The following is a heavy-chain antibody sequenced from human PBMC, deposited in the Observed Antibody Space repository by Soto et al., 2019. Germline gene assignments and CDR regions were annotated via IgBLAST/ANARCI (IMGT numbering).Heavy chain of an antibody. CDR2: ISYDGSNE. CDR1: GFTFRAYG. D-gene: IGHD3-22*01. J-gene: IGHJ4*02. CDR3: AKDTYYHDSSGYYVFDH. V-gene: IGHV3-30*18. Sequence: GGSLRLSCAASGFTFRAYGMHWVRQAPGMGLEWVAHISYDGSNEHYIDSVKGRFTISRDNSKNKVYLQMNSLRTEDTALYYCAKDTYYHDSSGYYVFDHWGQGTLVTVSS.